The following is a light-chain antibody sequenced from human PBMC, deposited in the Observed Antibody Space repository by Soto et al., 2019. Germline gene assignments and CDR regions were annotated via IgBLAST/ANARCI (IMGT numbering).Light chain of an antibody. J-gene: IGKJ3*01. CDR1: QSVTSN. CDR2: GAS. Sequence: EIVMTQSPATLSVSPGERATLSCRASQSVTSNLAWYQQKPGQAPRLLMYGASTRATGIPARFSGTGSGTEFTLTISSLQSEDFAVYYCQQYEYWHTFGPGTNVEIK. V-gene: IGKV3-15*01. CDR3: QQYEYWHT.